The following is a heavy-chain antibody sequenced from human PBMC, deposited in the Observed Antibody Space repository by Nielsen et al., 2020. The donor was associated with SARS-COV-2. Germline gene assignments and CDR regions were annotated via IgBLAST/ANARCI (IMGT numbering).Heavy chain of an antibody. V-gene: IGHV4-4*02. J-gene: IGHJ6*03. D-gene: IGHD2-2*02. CDR2: VSHSGRT. CDR3: ARGDLVVVPSPLLGLGPIFYYFCLDV. Sequence: SETLSLTCAVSGGSVSSNDWWTWVRQSPGKGLEWIGEVSHSGRTHYNPSLKSRVTLSMDKSKHQFSLRLTSVSAADTAVYFCARGDLVVVPSPLLGLGPIFYYFCLDVWGKGTTVIVSS. CDR1: GGSVSSNDW.